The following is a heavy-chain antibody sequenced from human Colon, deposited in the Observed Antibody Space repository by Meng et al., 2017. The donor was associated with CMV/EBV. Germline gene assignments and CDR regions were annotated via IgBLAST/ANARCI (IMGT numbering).Heavy chain of an antibody. CDR3: AKGGPLGSYFDY. Sequence: SPGFTFRTAWMRWVRQDPGKGLEWVGRITGNDIGGTVDYAASVKGSFPISRDDLKDTLYLQMDSLKSEYTAVSSCAKGGPLGSYFDYWGQGALVTVSS. J-gene: IGHJ4*02. CDR1: GFTFRTAW. CDR2: ITGNDIGGTV. D-gene: IGHD1-26*01. V-gene: IGHV3-15*01.